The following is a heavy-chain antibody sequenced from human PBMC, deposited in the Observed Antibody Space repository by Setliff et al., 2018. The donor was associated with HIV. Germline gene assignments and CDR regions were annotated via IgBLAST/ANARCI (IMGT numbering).Heavy chain of an antibody. Sequence: PSETLSLTCAVYGGSFSGYYWSWIRQPPGKGLEWIGEINHRGNTNYNPSLKSRVTISVDTSKNQFSLRLSSVTAADTAVYYCARAVNQNKAMVYIARWGWYFDLWGRGTLVTVSS. J-gene: IGHJ2*01. CDR3: ARAVNQNKAMVYIARWGWYFDL. CDR2: INHRGNT. V-gene: IGHV4-34*01. CDR1: GGSFSGYY. D-gene: IGHD5-18*01.